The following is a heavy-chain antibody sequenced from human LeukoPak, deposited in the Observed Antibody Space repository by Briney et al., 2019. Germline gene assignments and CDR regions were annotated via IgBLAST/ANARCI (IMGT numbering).Heavy chain of an antibody. CDR1: GFTFSSYS. CDR3: AKGRDGYNYYFDY. D-gene: IGHD5-24*01. CDR2: ISGSGGST. J-gene: IGHJ4*02. V-gene: IGHV3-23*01. Sequence: PGGSLRLSCAASGFTFSSYSMNWVRQAPGKGLEWVSAISGSGGSTYYADSVKGRLTISRDNSKNTLYLQMNSLRAEDTAIYYCAKGRDGYNYYFDYWGQGTLVTVSS.